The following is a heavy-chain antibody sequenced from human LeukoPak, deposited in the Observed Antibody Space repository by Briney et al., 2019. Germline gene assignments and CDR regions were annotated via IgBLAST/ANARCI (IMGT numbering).Heavy chain of an antibody. Sequence: SETLSLTCTVSGGSISSSSYYWGWIRQPPGKGLEWIGSIYYSGSTNYNPSLKSRVTMSVDTSKNQFSLKLSSVTAADTAVYYCARGPYYDTAKTSAFDIWGQGTMVTVSS. J-gene: IGHJ3*02. D-gene: IGHD3-22*01. CDR2: IYYSGST. V-gene: IGHV4-39*07. CDR1: GGSISSSSYY. CDR3: ARGPYYDTAKTSAFDI.